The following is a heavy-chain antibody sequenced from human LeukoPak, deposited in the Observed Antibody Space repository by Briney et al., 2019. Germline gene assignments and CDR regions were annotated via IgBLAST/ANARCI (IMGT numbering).Heavy chain of an antibody. CDR1: GGSFSGYY. J-gene: IGHJ4*02. Sequence: SETLSLTCAVYGGSFSGYYWSWIRQPPGKGLGWIGEINHSGSTNYNPSLKSRVTISVDTSKNQFSLKLSSVTAADTAVYYCARESRWAYWATLPDYWGQGTLVTVSS. D-gene: IGHD1-26*01. CDR3: ARESRWAYWATLPDY. CDR2: INHSGST. V-gene: IGHV4-34*01.